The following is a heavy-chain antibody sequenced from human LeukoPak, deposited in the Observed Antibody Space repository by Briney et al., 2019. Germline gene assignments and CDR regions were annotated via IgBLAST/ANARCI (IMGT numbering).Heavy chain of an antibody. D-gene: IGHD7-27*01. CDR3: GRGHWGLDY. CDR1: GFPFSRYG. J-gene: IGHJ4*02. Sequence: PGGSLRLSCVPSGFPFSRYGMHWVRQAPGKGLEWVAVISYDGTNKYYADSVNGRFTISRDNSKNTLYPQMNSLRAEDTAIYYCGRGHWGLDYWGQGTLVTVSS. V-gene: IGHV3-30*03. CDR2: ISYDGTNK.